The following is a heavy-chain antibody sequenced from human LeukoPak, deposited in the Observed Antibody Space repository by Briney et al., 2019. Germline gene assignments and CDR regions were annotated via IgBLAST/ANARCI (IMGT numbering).Heavy chain of an antibody. CDR1: GGSISKRSSY. Sequence: SETLSLTCTVSGGSISKRSSYWGWVRQPPGKGLEWIGEINHSGSTNYNPSLKSRVTISVDTSKNQFSLKLSSVTAADTAVYYCARGTYDFWSGYYTRPKYYFDYWGQGTLVTVSS. J-gene: IGHJ4*02. CDR2: INHSGST. D-gene: IGHD3-3*01. V-gene: IGHV4-39*07. CDR3: ARGTYDFWSGYYTRPKYYFDY.